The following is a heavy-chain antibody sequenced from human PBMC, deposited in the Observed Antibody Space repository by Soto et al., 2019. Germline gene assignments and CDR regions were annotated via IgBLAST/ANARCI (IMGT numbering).Heavy chain of an antibody. D-gene: IGHD3-22*01. J-gene: IGHJ4*02. V-gene: IGHV1-18*01. CDR2: ISAYNGNT. CDR1: GYTFTSYG. Sequence: GASVKVSCKASGYTFTSYGISWVRQAPGQGLEWMGWISAYNGNTNYAQKLQGRVTMTTDTSTSTAYMELRSLRSDDTAVYYCAREGYYDSSGTRRITDYWGQGTLVTVSS. CDR3: AREGYYDSSGTRRITDY.